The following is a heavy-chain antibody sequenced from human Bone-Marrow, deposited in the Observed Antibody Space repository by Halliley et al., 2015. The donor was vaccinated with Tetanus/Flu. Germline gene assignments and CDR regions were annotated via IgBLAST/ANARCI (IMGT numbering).Heavy chain of an antibody. D-gene: IGHD2-2*01. J-gene: IGHJ4*02. CDR3: AKVQGGYEYCSSIACPIDD. CDR1: GFTFASYA. CDR2: IGGGGDGS. Sequence: SLRLSCAASGFTFASYALNWFRQAPGKGLEWVSGIGGGGDGSFYADSVRGRFTISRDDSRNTLFLQMNSLRAEDTAIYFCAKVQGGYEYCSSIACPIDDWGPGTLVTVSS. V-gene: IGHV3-23*01.